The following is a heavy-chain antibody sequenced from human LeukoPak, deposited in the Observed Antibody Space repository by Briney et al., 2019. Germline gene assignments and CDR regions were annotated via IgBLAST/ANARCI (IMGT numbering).Heavy chain of an antibody. J-gene: IGHJ4*02. D-gene: IGHD6-13*01. CDR1: GDGFTRHT. Sequence: GGSLRLSCAGSGDGFTRHTMNWVRRAPGKGREWISYVWSTGEYIYYADSVKGRFTISRDNSRTSVYLQMNSLGVEDTAIYYCAREYDSRARFDSWGQGTLVTVSS. V-gene: IGHV3-21*05. CDR3: AREYDSRARFDS. CDR2: VWSTGEYI.